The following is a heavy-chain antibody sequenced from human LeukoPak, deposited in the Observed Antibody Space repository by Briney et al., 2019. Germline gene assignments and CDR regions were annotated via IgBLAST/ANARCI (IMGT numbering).Heavy chain of an antibody. D-gene: IGHD5-12*01. Sequence: ASVKVSCKASGYTFSDYYLHWVRQAPGHGLEWMGWINPHSGCTHYAQKFQGRVTMTRDTSISTAYMELSSLRSDDTAVYFCAREIVATIGGAFDIWGQGTMVTVSS. CDR1: GYTFSDYY. V-gene: IGHV1-2*02. J-gene: IGHJ3*02. CDR3: AREIVATIGGAFDI. CDR2: INPHSGCT.